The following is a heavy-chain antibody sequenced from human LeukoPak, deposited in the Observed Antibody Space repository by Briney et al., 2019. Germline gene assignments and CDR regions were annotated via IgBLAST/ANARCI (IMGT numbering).Heavy chain of an antibody. J-gene: IGHJ5*02. CDR2: IYYSGST. CDR3: ARDRSYYDFWSGSSAWFDP. V-gene: IGHV4-39*07. CDR1: GGSISSSSYY. D-gene: IGHD3-3*01. Sequence: SETLSLTCTVSGGSISSSSYYWGWIRQPPGKGLEWIGSIYYSGSTYYNPSLKSRVTISVDTSKNQFSLKLSSVTAADTAVYYCARDRSYYDFWSGSSAWFDPWGQGTLVTVSS.